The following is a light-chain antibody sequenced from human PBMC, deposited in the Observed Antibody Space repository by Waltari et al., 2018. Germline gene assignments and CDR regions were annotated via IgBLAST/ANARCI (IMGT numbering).Light chain of an antibody. J-gene: IGKJ5*01. CDR2: AAS. CDR1: QSSSDY. CDR3: QQSYS. Sequence: DIQITQSPSSLSASVGDRVTITCRASQSSSDYLNWYQQKPGKAPKPLIYAASTLQSGVPSRFSGSGSGTDFALTISSLQPEDFATYYCQQSYSFGQGTRLEIK. V-gene: IGKV1-39*01.